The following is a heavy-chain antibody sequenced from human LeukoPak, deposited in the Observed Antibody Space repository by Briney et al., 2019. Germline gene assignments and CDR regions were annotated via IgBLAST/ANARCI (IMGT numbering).Heavy chain of an antibody. CDR3: AILRHPYYYYGMDV. J-gene: IGHJ6*02. Sequence: GGSLRLSCAASGFTFSSYWMHWVRQAPGKGLVWVSRINSDGSSTSYADSVKGRFTISRDNAKNTLYLQMNSLRAEDTAVYYCAILRHPYYYYGMDVWGQGTTVTVSS. CDR1: GFTFSSYW. CDR2: INSDGSST. V-gene: IGHV3-74*01.